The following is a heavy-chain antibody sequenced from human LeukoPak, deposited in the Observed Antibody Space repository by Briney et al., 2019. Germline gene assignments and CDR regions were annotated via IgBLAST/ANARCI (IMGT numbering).Heavy chain of an antibody. V-gene: IGHV3-74*01. CDR2: IKSDGSGT. CDR3: AREGYYYYGMDV. Sequence: PGGSLRLSCAASEFTFSIYWMHWVRQAPGKGLVWVSYIKSDGSGTNYADSVKGRFTISRDNAKNTLYLQMNSLRAEDTAVYYCAREGYYYYGMDVWGQGTTVTVSS. CDR1: EFTFSIYW. J-gene: IGHJ6*02.